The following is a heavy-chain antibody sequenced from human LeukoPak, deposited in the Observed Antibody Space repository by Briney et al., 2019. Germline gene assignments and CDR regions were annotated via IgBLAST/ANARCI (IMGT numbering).Heavy chain of an antibody. CDR1: GYTFTSYG. Sequence: GASVKVSCKASGYTFTSYGISWVRQAPGQGLEWMGWISAYNGNTNYAQKLQGRVTMTTDTSTSTAYMGLRSLRSDDTAVYYCARAGRVVRGVIITGYYFDYWGQGTLVTVSS. D-gene: IGHD3-10*01. CDR3: ARAGRVVRGVIITGYYFDY. J-gene: IGHJ4*02. V-gene: IGHV1-18*01. CDR2: ISAYNGNT.